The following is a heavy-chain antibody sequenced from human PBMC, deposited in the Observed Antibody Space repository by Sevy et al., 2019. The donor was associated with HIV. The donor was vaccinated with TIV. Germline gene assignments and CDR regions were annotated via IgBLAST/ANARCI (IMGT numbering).Heavy chain of an antibody. CDR1: GLTFSNYG. D-gene: IGHD3-10*01. CDR2: VSGRGGKR. V-gene: IGHV3-23*01. Sequence: GGSLRLSFAAFGLTFSNYGMTGVRRPPGKGREGVSRVSGRGGKRYNADSVKGRFTISRDNSKNTLYLQMNSLRAEDTAVYYCARRGNYYGDAFDFWGQGTVVTVSS. CDR3: ARRGNYYGDAFDF. J-gene: IGHJ3*01.